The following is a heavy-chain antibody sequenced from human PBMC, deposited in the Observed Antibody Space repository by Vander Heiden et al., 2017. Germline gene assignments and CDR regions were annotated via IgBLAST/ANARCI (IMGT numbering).Heavy chain of an antibody. CDR3: AKSPITIIVQYSFDY. CDR2: ISRSGGST. J-gene: IGHJ4*02. Sequence: EVQLLESGGGLVQPGGSLRLSCAACVFTFNNYAISWVLQAPGKGLEWVSAISRSGGSTYYADSVTGRFTISRDNSKNTLFLQMNSLRAEDTAVYYCAKSPITIIVQYSFDYWGQGTLVTVSS. V-gene: IGHV3-23*01. CDR1: VFTFNNYA. D-gene: IGHD3-22*01.